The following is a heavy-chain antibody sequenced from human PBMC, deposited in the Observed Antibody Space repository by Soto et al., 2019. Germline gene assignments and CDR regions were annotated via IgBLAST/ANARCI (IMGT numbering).Heavy chain of an antibody. D-gene: IGHD3-9*01. CDR1: GYTFTSYD. J-gene: IGHJ6*02. V-gene: IGHV1-8*01. CDR3: ALGGEITISYYYYGMDV. CDR2: MNPNSGNT. Sequence: ASVKVSCKASGYTFTSYDINWVRQATGQGLEWMGWMNPNSGNTGYAQKFQGRVTMTRNTSISTAYMELSSLRSEDTAVYYCALGGEITISYYYYGMDVWAKGPRSPSP.